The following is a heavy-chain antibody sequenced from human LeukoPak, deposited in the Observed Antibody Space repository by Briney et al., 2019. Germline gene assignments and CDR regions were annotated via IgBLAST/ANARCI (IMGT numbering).Heavy chain of an antibody. Sequence: SETLSLTCAVYGGSFSGYYWSWIRQPPGKGLQWIGEINHSGSTNYNPSLKSRVTISVDTSKNQFSLKLSSVTAADTVVYYCARESGSYYFAFDIWGQGTMVTVSS. J-gene: IGHJ3*02. CDR3: ARESGSYYFAFDI. D-gene: IGHD1-26*01. CDR2: INHSGST. V-gene: IGHV4-34*01. CDR1: GGSFSGYY.